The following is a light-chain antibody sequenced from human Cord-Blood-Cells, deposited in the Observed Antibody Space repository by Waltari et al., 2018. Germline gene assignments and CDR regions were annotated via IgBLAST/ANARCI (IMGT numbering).Light chain of an antibody. CDR3: SSYTSSSTWV. Sequence: QSALTQPASVSGSHGQSITISCTGTSSDVGVYNYFSWYQQDPGKAPKLMIYDVSNRPSGVSNRFSGSKSGNTASLTFSGLQAEDDADYYCSSYTSSSTWVFGGGTKLTVL. J-gene: IGLJ3*02. V-gene: IGLV2-14*01. CDR1: SSDVGVYNY. CDR2: DVS.